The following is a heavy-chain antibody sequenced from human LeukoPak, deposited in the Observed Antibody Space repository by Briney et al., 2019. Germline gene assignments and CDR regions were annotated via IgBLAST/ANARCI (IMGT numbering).Heavy chain of an antibody. J-gene: IGHJ4*02. CDR3: ARHPPYYYDILTGYYPY. D-gene: IGHD3-9*01. CDR2: ISSSSSYI. V-gene: IGHV3-21*01. Sequence: GGSLRLSCAASGFTFSSYSMNWVRQAPGKGLEWVSSISSSSSYIYYADSVKGRFTISRDNAKNSLYLQMNSLRAEDTAVYYCARHPPYYYDILTGYYPYWGQGTLVTLSS. CDR1: GFTFSSYS.